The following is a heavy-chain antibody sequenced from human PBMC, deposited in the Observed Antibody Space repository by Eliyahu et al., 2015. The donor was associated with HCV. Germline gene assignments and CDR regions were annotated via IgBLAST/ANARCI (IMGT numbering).Heavy chain of an antibody. J-gene: IGHJ4*02. Sequence: QLQLQESGPGLVKPSETLSLTCTVSGGSXSSSSYYWGWIRQPPGKGLEWIGSIYYSGSTYYNPSLKSRVTISVDTSKNQFSLKLSSVTAADTAVYYCARHYGYSSGVGYYFDYWGQGTLVTVSS. CDR3: ARHYGYSSGVGYYFDY. CDR2: IYYSGST. V-gene: IGHV4-39*01. D-gene: IGHD5-18*01. CDR1: GGSXSSSSYY.